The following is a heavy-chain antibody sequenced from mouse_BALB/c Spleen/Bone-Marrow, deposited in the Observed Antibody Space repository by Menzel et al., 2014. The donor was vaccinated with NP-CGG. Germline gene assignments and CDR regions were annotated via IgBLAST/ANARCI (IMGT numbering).Heavy chain of an antibody. CDR1: GYTFTSYV. CDR3: ARDGNPYWYFDV. Sequence: ESGPGLVKPGASVKMSCKASGYTFTSYVMHWVKQKPGQGLEWIGYINPYNDGTKYNEKFKGKATLTSDKSSSTAYMELSSLTSEDSAVYYCARDGNPYWYFDVWGAGTTVTVSS. CDR2: INPYNDGT. J-gene: IGHJ1*01. V-gene: IGHV1-14*01. D-gene: IGHD2-1*01.